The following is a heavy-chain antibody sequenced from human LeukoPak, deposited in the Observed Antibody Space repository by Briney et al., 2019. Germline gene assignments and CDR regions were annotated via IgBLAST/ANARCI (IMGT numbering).Heavy chain of an antibody. V-gene: IGHV3-21*01. J-gene: IGHJ3*02. CDR2: ISSSSSYI. Sequence: TGGSLRLSCAASGFTFSSYSMNWVRQAPGKGLEWVSSISSSSSYIYYADSVKGRFTISRDSAKNSLYLQMNSLRAEDTAVYFCAREISYGDYPSGDAFDNWGQGTMVTVSS. CDR3: AREISYGDYPSGDAFDN. CDR1: GFTFSSYS. D-gene: IGHD4-17*01.